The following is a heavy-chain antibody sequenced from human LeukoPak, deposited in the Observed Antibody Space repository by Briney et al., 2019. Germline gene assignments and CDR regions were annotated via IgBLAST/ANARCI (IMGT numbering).Heavy chain of an antibody. CDR3: ACQVGYSSSWRFDP. Sequence: GGALRLSCAASGFTFSDYYMSWIRQAPGKGLEWVSYISSSGSTIYYADSVKGRFTISRDNAKNSLYLQMNSLRAEDTAVYYCACQVGYSSSWRFDPWGQGTLVTVSS. D-gene: IGHD6-13*01. J-gene: IGHJ5*02. CDR2: ISSSGSTI. V-gene: IGHV3-11*01. CDR1: GFTFSDYY.